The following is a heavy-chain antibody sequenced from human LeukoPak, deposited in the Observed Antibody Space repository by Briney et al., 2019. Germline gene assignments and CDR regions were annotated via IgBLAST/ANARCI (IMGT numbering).Heavy chain of an antibody. CDR3: ARVGRQQLVQEDY. CDR2: IIPIFGTA. D-gene: IGHD6-13*01. J-gene: IGHJ4*02. Sequence: SVKVSCKASGGTFSSYAISWVRQAPGQGLEWMGGIIPIFGTANYAQKFQGRVTITADESTSTAYMELSSLRSEDTAVYYCARVGRQQLVQEDYWGQGTLVTVSS. CDR1: GGTFSSYA. V-gene: IGHV1-69*13.